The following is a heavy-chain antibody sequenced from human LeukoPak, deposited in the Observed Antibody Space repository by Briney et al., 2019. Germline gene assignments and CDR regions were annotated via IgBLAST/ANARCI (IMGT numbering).Heavy chain of an antibody. V-gene: IGHV4-31*03. Sequence: SSETLSLTCTVSGGSISSGGYYWSWIRQHPGKGLEWIGYIYYSGSTYYNPSLKSRVTISVDTSKNQFSLKLSSVTAADTAVYYCARWRGYSYYFDYWGQETLVTASS. CDR3: ARWRGYSYYFDY. J-gene: IGHJ4*02. D-gene: IGHD5-18*01. CDR1: GGSISSGGYY. CDR2: IYYSGST.